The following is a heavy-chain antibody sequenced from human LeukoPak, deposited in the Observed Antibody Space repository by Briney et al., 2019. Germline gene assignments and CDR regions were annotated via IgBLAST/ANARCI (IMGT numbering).Heavy chain of an antibody. CDR1: GFTFDDYG. D-gene: IGHD3-10*01. J-gene: IGHJ4*02. V-gene: IGHV3-74*01. CDR2: INSDGSST. Sequence: GGSLRLSCAASGFTFDDYGMSWVRQAPGKGLVWVSRINSDGSSTSYADSVKGRFTISRDNAKNTLYLQMNSLRAEDTAVYYCAKEAVVRGVIITVPYFDYWGQGTLVTVSS. CDR3: AKEAVVRGVIITVPYFDY.